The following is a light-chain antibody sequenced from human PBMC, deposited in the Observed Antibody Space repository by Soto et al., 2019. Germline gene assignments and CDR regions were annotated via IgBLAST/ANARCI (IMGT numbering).Light chain of an antibody. CDR3: SSYTSSSTPYMV. Sequence: QSALTQPASVSGSPGQSITISCTGTSSDVGGYNYVSWHQQHPGKAPKLMIYEVSNWPSGVSNRFSGAKSGNMASLTISGLQAEDEADYYCSSYTSSSTPYMVFGGGTKLTVL. CDR1: SSDVGGYNY. J-gene: IGLJ2*01. CDR2: EVS. V-gene: IGLV2-14*01.